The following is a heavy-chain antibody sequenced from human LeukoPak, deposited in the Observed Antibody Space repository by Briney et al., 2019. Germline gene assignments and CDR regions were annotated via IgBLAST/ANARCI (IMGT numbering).Heavy chain of an antibody. V-gene: IGHV3-73*01. D-gene: IGHD3-22*01. J-gene: IGHJ3*02. Sequence: PGGSLRLSCAASGFTFSGSAMHWVRQASGKGLEWVGRIRSKANSYATAYAASVKGRFTISRDDSKNTAYLQMNSLKTEDTAVYYCTRRDDHDGAITMRSYDAFDIWGQGTLVTVSS. CDR1: GFTFSGSA. CDR2: IRSKANSYAT. CDR3: TRRDDHDGAITMRSYDAFDI.